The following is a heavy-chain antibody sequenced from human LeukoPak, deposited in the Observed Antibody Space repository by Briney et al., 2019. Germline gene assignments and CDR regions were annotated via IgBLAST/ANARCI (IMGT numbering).Heavy chain of an antibody. J-gene: IGHJ4*02. Sequence: SEALSLTCAVYGGSFSGYYWSWIRQPPGKGLEWIGEINHSGSTNYNPSLKSRVTISVDTSKNQFSLKLSSVTAADTAVYYCASSSRRWLQSYFDYWGQGTLVTVSS. CDR2: INHSGST. V-gene: IGHV4-34*01. D-gene: IGHD5-24*01. CDR3: ASSSRRWLQSYFDY. CDR1: GGSFSGYY.